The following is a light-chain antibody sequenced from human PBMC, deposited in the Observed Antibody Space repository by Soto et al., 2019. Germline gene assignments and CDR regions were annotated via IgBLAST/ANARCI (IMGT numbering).Light chain of an antibody. Sequence: QSVLTQPPSASGTPGQRVTISCSGSSSNVGSKTVNWYQQLPGTAPKLLIYSNNHRPSGVPDRFSGSKSGTSASRAIIGLQSEDEADYYCAAWDDSLNCVVFGGGTKL. CDR2: SNN. V-gene: IGLV1-44*01. CDR3: AAWDDSLNCVV. CDR1: SSNVGSKT. J-gene: IGLJ2*01.